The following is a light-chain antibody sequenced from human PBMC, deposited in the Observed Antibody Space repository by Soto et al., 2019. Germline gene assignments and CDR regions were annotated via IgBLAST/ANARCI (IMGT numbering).Light chain of an antibody. Sequence: DIVMTQSPDSLAVSLGERATINCKSSQSVLYSSNNKNYLAWYQQKPGQPPKLLIYWASTRESGVPDRFSGRGSGTDFTLTISSLQAEDVAVYNCKKNYSTPPAWTLGQGPKVEIK. V-gene: IGKV4-1*01. CDR3: KKNYSTPPAWT. CDR1: QSVLYSSNNKNY. J-gene: IGKJ1*01. CDR2: WAS.